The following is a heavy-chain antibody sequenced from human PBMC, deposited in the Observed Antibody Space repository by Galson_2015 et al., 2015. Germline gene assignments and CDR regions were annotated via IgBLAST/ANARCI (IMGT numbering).Heavy chain of an antibody. CDR2: IYWNDDK. J-gene: IGHJ4*02. V-gene: IGHV2-5*01. CDR3: AHSVAAAGSDTLDY. D-gene: IGHD6-13*01. CDR1: GFSLSTSGVG. Sequence: PALVKPTQTLTLTCTFSGFSLSTSGVGVGWIRQPPGKALEWLALIYWNDDKRYSPSLKSRLTITKDTSKNQVVLTMTNMDPVDTVTYYCAHSVAAAGSDTLDYWGQGTLVTVSS.